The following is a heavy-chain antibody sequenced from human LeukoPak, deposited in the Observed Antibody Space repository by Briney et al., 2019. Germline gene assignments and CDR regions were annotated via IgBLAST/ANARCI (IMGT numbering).Heavy chain of an antibody. V-gene: IGHV3-30*02. CDR1: GFTFSSYG. Sequence: GGSLRLSCAASGFTFSSYGMHWVRQAPGKGLEWVAVILSDGSKEFYTDSVKGRFTISRDNSKNTLYLQMNSLRAEDTAVYYCAKGPRALYYYYMDVWGKGTTVTVSS. J-gene: IGHJ6*03. CDR2: ILSDGSKE. CDR3: AKGPRALYYYYMDV.